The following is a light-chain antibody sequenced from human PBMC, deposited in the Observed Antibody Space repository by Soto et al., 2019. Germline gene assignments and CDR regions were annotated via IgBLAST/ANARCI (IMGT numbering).Light chain of an antibody. CDR3: QQYNNWPVT. CDR1: QTISSW. J-gene: IGKJ1*01. CDR2: KAS. Sequence: DIQMTQAPSTLSGSVGDRVTITCRASQTISSWLAWYQQKPGKAPKLLIYKASTLASGVPSRFSGSGSGTEFTLTISSLQSEDFAVYYCQQYNNWPVTFGQGTKVDIK. V-gene: IGKV1-5*03.